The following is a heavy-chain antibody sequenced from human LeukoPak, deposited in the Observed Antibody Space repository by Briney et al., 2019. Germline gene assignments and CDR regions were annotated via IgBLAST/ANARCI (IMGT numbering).Heavy chain of an antibody. Sequence: GESLKISCKGSGYSFTSYWIGWVRQMPGKGLEWMGIVYPGDSDTRYSPSFQGQVTISADKSISTAYLQWSSLKASDTAMYYCARHMVRGDPLQVLKLEFDPWGQGTLVTVSS. D-gene: IGHD3-10*01. J-gene: IGHJ5*02. CDR2: VYPGDSDT. CDR3: ARHMVRGDPLQVLKLEFDP. CDR1: GYSFTSYW. V-gene: IGHV5-51*01.